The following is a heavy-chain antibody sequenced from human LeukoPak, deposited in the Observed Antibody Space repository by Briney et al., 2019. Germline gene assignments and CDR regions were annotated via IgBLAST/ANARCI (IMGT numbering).Heavy chain of an antibody. D-gene: IGHD3-22*01. J-gene: IGHJ4*02. CDR3: VRDWGYDSSGYWQKYFDT. V-gene: IGHV3-74*01. CDR2: INHDGSST. CDR1: GFTFTTFW. Sequence: GGSLRLSCATSGFTFTTFWMHWVLQAPGKGLVWVSRINHDGSSTNYADSVKGRFTISRDNAKNTVHLQMNSLRAEDTAVYYCVRDWGYDSSGYWQKYFDTWGQGTLVTVSS.